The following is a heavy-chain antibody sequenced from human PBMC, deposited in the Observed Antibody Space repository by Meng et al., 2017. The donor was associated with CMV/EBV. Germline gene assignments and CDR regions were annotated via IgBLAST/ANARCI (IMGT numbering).Heavy chain of an antibody. D-gene: IGHD2-21*02. CDR3: ARGVTWNWYFDL. Sequence: SETLSLTCAVYSGSLSGYFWSWIRQPPGKGLEWIGEINHSGTTSYNPSLKSRVTISVDTSKNQFSLKLSSVTAADTAVYYCARGVTWNWYFDLWGRGTLVTSPQ. CDR1: SGSLSGYF. CDR2: INHSGTT. J-gene: IGHJ2*01. V-gene: IGHV4-34*01.